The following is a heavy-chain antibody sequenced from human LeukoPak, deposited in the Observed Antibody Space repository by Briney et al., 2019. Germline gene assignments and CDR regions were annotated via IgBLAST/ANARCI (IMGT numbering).Heavy chain of an antibody. J-gene: IGHJ4*02. CDR3: ASFLSIAAAGTTTGF. CDR2: INPNSGGT. D-gene: IGHD6-13*01. CDR1: GYTFTGYY. Sequence: GASVKVSCKASGYTFTGYYMHWVRQAPGQGLEWMGWINPNSGGTNYAQKFQGRVTMTRDTSISTAYMELSRLRSDDTAVYYCASFLSIAAAGTTTGFWGQGTLVTVSS. V-gene: IGHV1-2*02.